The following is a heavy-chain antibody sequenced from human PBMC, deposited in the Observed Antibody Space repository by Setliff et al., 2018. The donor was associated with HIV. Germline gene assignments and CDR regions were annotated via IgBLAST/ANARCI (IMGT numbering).Heavy chain of an antibody. Sequence: SETLSLTCAVFGGSFSDFYWSWIRQPPGKGLEWIGEINHDRTTNYNPSLKSRVTISVDTSKNQFSLTLNSVTAADTAVYYCARVYYFDSSGYYQRGDVFDIWGQGTMVTVSS. CDR1: GGSFSDFY. CDR3: ARVYYFDSSGYYQRGDVFDI. D-gene: IGHD3-22*01. CDR2: INHDRTT. J-gene: IGHJ3*02. V-gene: IGHV4-34*01.